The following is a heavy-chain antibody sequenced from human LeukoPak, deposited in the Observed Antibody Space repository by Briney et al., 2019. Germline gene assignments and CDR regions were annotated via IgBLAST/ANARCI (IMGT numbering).Heavy chain of an antibody. CDR2: ISSGGGNT. D-gene: IGHD1-26*01. CDR3: ANRISGSSS. J-gene: IGHJ5*02. Sequence: QTGGSLRLSCVASGFTFSSYAMSWIREAPGKGLEWVSAISSGGGNTDYADSVKGRFIISRDNSKNTVFLQMNSLRAEDTGVYYCANRISGSSSWGQGTLVTVSS. V-gene: IGHV3-23*01. CDR1: GFTFSSYA.